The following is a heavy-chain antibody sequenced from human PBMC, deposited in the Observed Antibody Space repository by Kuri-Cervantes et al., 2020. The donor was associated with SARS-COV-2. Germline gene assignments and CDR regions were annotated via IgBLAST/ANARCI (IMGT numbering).Heavy chain of an antibody. CDR3: ARGRPGAAGHLTPLNFDY. Sequence: ASVKVSCKASGYTFSEYYIHWVRQAPGQGLEWMGWINPKSGGAKYAQRLQGRATMTRDTSISTVYMELSRLRSDDTAVYYCARGRPGAAGHLTPLNFDYWGQGTLVTVSS. CDR1: GYTFSEYY. V-gene: IGHV1-2*02. D-gene: IGHD6-13*01. J-gene: IGHJ4*02. CDR2: INPKSGGA.